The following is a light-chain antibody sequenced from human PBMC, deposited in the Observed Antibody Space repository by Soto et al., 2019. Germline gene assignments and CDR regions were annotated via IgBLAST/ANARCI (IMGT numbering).Light chain of an antibody. Sequence: DIQMTQSPSTLSASVGDRVTITCRASQSISDWLAWYQQKPGKAPKLLIYKASSLESGVPSRFXGSGSGTEFTLTISSLQPDDYATYYCQEYNSHSRYTFGQGTKLEIK. V-gene: IGKV1-5*03. CDR1: QSISDW. CDR3: QEYNSHSRYT. J-gene: IGKJ2*01. CDR2: KAS.